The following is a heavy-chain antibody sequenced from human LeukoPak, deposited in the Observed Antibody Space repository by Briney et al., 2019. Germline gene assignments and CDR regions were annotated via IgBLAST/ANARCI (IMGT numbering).Heavy chain of an antibody. CDR2: INPNSGGT. CDR1: GYTFTDYY. CDR3: ARVRCSGGSCYTGFDY. D-gene: IGHD2-15*01. Sequence: ASVTVSFKASGYTFTDYYMHWVRQAPGQGREGMGWINPNSGGTNYAQKFQGRVTMTRDTSISTAYMELSRLRSDDTAVYYCARVRCSGGSCYTGFDYWGQGTLVTVSS. V-gene: IGHV1-2*02. J-gene: IGHJ4*02.